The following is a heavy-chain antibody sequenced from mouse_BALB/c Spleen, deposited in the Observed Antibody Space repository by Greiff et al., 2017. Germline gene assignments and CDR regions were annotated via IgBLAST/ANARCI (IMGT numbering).Heavy chain of an antibody. CDR3: AREAY. V-gene: IGHV1-69*02. CDR2: IDPSDSET. Sequence: QVQLQQPGAELVKPGAPVKLSCKASGYTFTSYWMNWVKQRPGRGLEWIGRIDPSDSETHYNQKFKDKATLTVDKSSSTAYIQLSSLTSEDSAVYYCAREAYWGQGTLVTVSA. J-gene: IGHJ3*01. CDR1: GYTFTSYW.